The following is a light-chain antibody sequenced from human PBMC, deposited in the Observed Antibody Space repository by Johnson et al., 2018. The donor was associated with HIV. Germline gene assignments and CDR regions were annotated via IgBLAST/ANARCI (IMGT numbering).Light chain of an antibody. CDR3: GTWDSSLSAYV. CDR1: SSNIGKNY. J-gene: IGLJ1*01. V-gene: IGLV1-51*01. Sequence: QSVLTQPPSVSAAPGQKVTISCSGSSSNIGKNYVSWYQQLPGTAPKLLIFDNHKRPSGIPDRFSGSKSGTSATLGITGLQTGDEADYYCGTWDSSLSAYVFVTGTTVTCL. CDR2: DNH.